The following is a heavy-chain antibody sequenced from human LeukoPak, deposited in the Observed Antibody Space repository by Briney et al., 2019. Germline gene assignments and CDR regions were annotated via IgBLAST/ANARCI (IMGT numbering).Heavy chain of an antibody. CDR1: VFTFRRYP. Sequence: GGSLRLSCAASVFTFRRYPMHWVRQAPGKGLEWVAVISYDGSNKYYADSVKGRFTISRDNSKNTLYLQMNRLRAEDTAVYYCARDGLGYGDFDIWGQGTMVTVSS. CDR3: ARDGLGYGDFDI. D-gene: IGHD6-13*01. V-gene: IGHV3-30-3*01. CDR2: ISYDGSNK. J-gene: IGHJ3*02.